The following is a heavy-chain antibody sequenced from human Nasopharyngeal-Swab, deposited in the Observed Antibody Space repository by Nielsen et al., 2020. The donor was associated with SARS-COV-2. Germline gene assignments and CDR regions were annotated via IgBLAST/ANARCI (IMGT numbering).Heavy chain of an antibody. CDR2: MNPNSGNT. CDR3: ARGSGYYTYYYMDV. J-gene: IGHJ6*03. V-gene: IGHV1-8*02. Sequence: ASVKVSCKASGDTFSNRGIGWVRQAPGQGLEWMGWMNPNSGNTGYAQKFQGRVTMTRNTSISTAYMELSSLRSEDTAVYYCARGSGYYTYYYMDVWGKGTTVTVSS. D-gene: IGHD3-3*01. CDR1: GDTFSNRG.